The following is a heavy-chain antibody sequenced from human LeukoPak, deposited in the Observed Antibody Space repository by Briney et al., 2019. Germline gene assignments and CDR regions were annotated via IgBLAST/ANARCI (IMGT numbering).Heavy chain of an antibody. V-gene: IGHV3-30*18. CDR2: ISYDGSNK. CDR1: GLTFSNAC. CDR3: AKQLGYCSDGSCYFPY. J-gene: IGHJ4*02. D-gene: IGHD2-15*01. Sequence: GGSLRLSCAASGLTFSNACMSWVRQAPGKGREWVAVISYDGSNKYYADSVKGRFTISRDNSKNTLYLQMNSLRAEDTAVYYCAKQLGYCSDGSCYFPYWGQGTLVTVSS.